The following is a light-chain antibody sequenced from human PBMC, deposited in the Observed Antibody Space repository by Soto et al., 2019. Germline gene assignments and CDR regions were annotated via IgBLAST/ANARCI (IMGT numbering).Light chain of an antibody. V-gene: IGKV4-1*01. Sequence: DIVMTQSPDSLAVSLGERATINCKSSQSVLYSSNNKNYLAWYQQKPGQPPKLLIYWASTRESGVPDRFSGSCARTDVTLTISSLQAEDVAVYYYQQYYSPPYTFGQGTKLEIK. CDR3: QQYYSPPYT. J-gene: IGKJ2*01. CDR2: WAS. CDR1: QSVLYSSNNKNY.